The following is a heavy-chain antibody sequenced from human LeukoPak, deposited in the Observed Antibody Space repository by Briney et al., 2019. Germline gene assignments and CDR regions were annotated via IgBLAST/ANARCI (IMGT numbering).Heavy chain of an antibody. CDR2: ASDGGSNT. J-gene: IGHJ6*02. CDR1: GFTFYSFD. Sequence: GGSLRLSCAASGFTFYSFDMHWVRQAPGKGLESVAVASDGGSNTYNADSVKGRFTISRDNSNNIMYLQMDSLRPEDTAVYYCARDLGYCSGDRCSFHGMDVWGQGTAVTVSS. D-gene: IGHD2-15*01. CDR3: ARDLGYCSGDRCSFHGMDV. V-gene: IGHV3-30*04.